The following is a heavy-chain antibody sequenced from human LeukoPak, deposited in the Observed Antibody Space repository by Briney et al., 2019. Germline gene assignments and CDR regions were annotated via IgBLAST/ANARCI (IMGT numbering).Heavy chain of an antibody. V-gene: IGHV3-15*01. D-gene: IGHD6-19*01. J-gene: IGHJ4*02. CDR3: TTDLLPWGWLAASIDY. CDR2: IKSKTDGGTT. Sequence: GGSLRLSCAASGFTFSNAWMSWVRQAPGKGLEWVGRIKSKTDGGTTDYAAPVKGRFTISRDDSKNTLYLQMNSLKTEDTAVYYCTTDLLPWGWLAASIDYWGQGTLVTVSS. CDR1: GFTFSNAW.